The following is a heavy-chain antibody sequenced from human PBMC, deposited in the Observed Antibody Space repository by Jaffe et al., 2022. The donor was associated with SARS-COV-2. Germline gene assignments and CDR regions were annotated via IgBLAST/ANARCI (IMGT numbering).Heavy chain of an antibody. CDR1: GYTFTSYA. V-gene: IGHV1-3*01. J-gene: IGHJ5*02. CDR2: INAGNGNT. CDR3: ARGMAAAGTRYWFDP. D-gene: IGHD6-13*01. Sequence: QVQLVQSGAEVKKPGASVKVSCKASGYTFTSYAMHWVRQAPGQRLEWMGWINAGNGNTKYSQKFQGRVTITRDTSASTAYMELSSLRSEDTAVYYCARGMAAAGTRYWFDPWGQGTLVTVSS.